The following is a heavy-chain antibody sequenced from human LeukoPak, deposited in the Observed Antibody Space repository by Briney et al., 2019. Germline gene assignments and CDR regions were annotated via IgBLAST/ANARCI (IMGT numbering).Heavy chain of an antibody. J-gene: IGHJ4*02. Sequence: PSETLSLTCTVSGGSISSGGYYWSWIRQHPGKGLEWIGYIYYSGSTYYNPSLKSRVTISVDTSKNQFSLKLSSVTAADTAVYYCARIANSGYDSVWYFDYWGQGTLVTVSS. V-gene: IGHV4-31*03. D-gene: IGHD5-12*01. CDR2: IYYSGST. CDR3: ARIANSGYDSVWYFDY. CDR1: GGSISSGGYY.